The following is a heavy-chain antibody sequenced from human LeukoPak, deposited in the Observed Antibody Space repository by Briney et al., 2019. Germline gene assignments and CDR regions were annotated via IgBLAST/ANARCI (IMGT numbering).Heavy chain of an antibody. CDR1: GFTFSTYTYS. Sequence: GGSLRLSCAASGFTFSTYTYSMNWVRQAPGKGLEWVSSITSGSTYIYYADSVKGRFTISRDTAKNSLYLQMNSLRAEDTAVYYCARDGHYDILTGYFQDWGQGTLVTVSS. D-gene: IGHD3-9*01. V-gene: IGHV3-21*04. CDR2: ITSGSTYI. J-gene: IGHJ1*01. CDR3: ARDGHYDILTGYFQD.